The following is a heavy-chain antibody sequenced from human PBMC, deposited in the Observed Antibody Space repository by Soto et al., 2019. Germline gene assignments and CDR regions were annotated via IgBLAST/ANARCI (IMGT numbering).Heavy chain of an antibody. D-gene: IGHD1-26*01. CDR2: ISVYNGNT. V-gene: IGHV1-18*01. CDR3: ARSKVGATMERYFDY. CDR1: GYTFTSYG. J-gene: IGHJ4*02. Sequence: QVQLVQSGAEVKKLGASVKVSYKASGYTFTSYGISWVRQAPGQGLEWMGWISVYNGNTNYAQKLQGIVTMTSDSYTNTAYMELRSLRSDDTAVYYCARSKVGATMERYFDYWGQVTLVTVSS.